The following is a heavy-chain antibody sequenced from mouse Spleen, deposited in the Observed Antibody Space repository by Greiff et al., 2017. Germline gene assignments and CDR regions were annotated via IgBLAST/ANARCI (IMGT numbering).Heavy chain of an antibody. D-gene: IGHD1-1*01. CDR3: ARWDYGSSYDWYFDV. CDR1: GYSFTGYY. V-gene: IGHV1-42*01. J-gene: IGHJ1*01. Sequence: EVQLQQSGPELVKPGASVKISCKASGYSFTGYYMNWVKQSPEKSLEWIGEINPSTGGTTYNQKFKAKATLTVDKSSSTAYMQLKSLTSEDSAVYYCARWDYGSSYDWYFDVWGAGTTVTVSS. CDR2: INPSTGGT.